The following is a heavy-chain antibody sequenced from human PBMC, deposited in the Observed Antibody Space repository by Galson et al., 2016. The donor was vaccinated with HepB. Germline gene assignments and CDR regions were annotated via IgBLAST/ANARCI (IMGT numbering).Heavy chain of an antibody. Sequence: SLRLSCAASGFTFGSYETNWVRQAPGKGLEWISYISSSGITIYYADSVKGRFTISRDNAKNSMYLQMNSLRADDTAIYYCARDVGYYDVLTGYSGEHYYYSYAMDVWGQGTTVTVSS. V-gene: IGHV3-48*03. CDR2: ISSSGITI. D-gene: IGHD3-9*01. CDR1: GFTFGSYE. CDR3: ARDVGYYDVLTGYSGEHYYYSYAMDV. J-gene: IGHJ6*02.